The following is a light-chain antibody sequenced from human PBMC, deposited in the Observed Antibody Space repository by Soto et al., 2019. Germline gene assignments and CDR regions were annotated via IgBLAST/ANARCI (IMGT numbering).Light chain of an antibody. CDR3: QKCNSAPLT. J-gene: IGKJ3*01. CDR1: QGIRNS. Sequence: DIQMTQSPSSLSASVGDRVTITCRASQGIRNSLAWYQQKPGKVPKLLIYAASTLQFGVPSRFSGSGSGTDFTLTISSLQPEDVATYFCQKCNSAPLTFGPGTKVDIK. CDR2: AAS. V-gene: IGKV1-27*01.